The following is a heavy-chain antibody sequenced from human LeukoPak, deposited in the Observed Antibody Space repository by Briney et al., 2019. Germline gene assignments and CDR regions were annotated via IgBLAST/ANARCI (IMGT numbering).Heavy chain of an antibody. D-gene: IGHD2-15*01. J-gene: IGHJ3*02. Sequence: GGSLRLSCAASGFTFSSYSMNWVRQAPGKGLEWVSYISSSSSTIYYADSVKGRFTISRDNAKNSLFLQVDSLRAEDTAVYYCARDQSPYCSEATCYDAFDIWGQGTMVTVSS. CDR1: GFTFSSYS. CDR2: ISSSSSTI. CDR3: ARDQSPYCSEATCYDAFDI. V-gene: IGHV3-48*04.